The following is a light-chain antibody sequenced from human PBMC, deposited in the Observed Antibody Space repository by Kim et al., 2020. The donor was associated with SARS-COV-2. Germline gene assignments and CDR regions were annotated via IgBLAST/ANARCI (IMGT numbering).Light chain of an antibody. CDR3: QQYYGNPA. Sequence: TASIGDRATITCRASQSVSNWLAWYQQKPGKTPNLLISKASSLENGVPSRFSGSGFGTEFTLTISSLQPDDFATYYCQQYYGNPAFGQGTKVDIK. J-gene: IGKJ1*01. CDR2: KAS. V-gene: IGKV1-5*03. CDR1: QSVSNW.